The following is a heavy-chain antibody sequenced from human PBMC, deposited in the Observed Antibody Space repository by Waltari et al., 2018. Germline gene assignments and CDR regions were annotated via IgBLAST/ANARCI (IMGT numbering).Heavy chain of an antibody. CDR1: GYTLTELS. CDR3: ATPLGANYYDSSGYYLQFDY. D-gene: IGHD3-22*01. Sequence: QVQLVQSGAEVKKPGASVKVSCKVSGYTLTELSMHWVRQAPGKGLEWMGGFDPEDGETTYAQKFQGRVTMTEDTSTDTAYMELSSLRSEDTAVYYCATPLGANYYDSSGYYLQFDYWGQGTLVTVSS. CDR2: FDPEDGET. J-gene: IGHJ4*02. V-gene: IGHV1-24*01.